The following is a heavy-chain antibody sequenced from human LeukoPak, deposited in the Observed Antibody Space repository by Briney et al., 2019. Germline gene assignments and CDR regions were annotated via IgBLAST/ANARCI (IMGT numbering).Heavy chain of an antibody. CDR2: ISNNFDI. J-gene: IGHJ5*02. V-gene: IGHV3-21*01. D-gene: IGHD4-17*01. CDR1: GFTFSSYR. Sequence: GGSLRLSCAASGFTFSSYRMNWVRQAPGKGLEWISSISNNFDIYYADSVKGRFTISRDNAKNSLYLQMNSLRAEDTAVYYYASTSVTTMAWGQGTLVTVSS. CDR3: ASTSVTTMA.